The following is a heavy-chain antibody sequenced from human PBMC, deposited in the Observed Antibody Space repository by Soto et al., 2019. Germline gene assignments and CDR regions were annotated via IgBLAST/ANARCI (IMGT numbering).Heavy chain of an antibody. Sequence: SGESLKISCKTSGYSFISYWVAWVRQKPGKGLEWMGTFYPGDSTSTYSPSFQGQVTISEDKSISTAYLHLSSLKASDTAMYYCARIIGYCRNNDCSWTFDIWGQGTTVTVSS. V-gene: IGHV5-51*01. CDR3: ARIIGYCRNNDCSWTFDI. CDR1: GYSFISYW. CDR2: FYPGDSTS. D-gene: IGHD2-2*03. J-gene: IGHJ3*02.